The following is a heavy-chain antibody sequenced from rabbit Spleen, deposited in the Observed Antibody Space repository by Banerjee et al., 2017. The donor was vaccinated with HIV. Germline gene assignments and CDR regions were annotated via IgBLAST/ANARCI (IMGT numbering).Heavy chain of an antibody. D-gene: IGHD1-1*01. V-gene: IGHV1S45*01. J-gene: IGHJ6*01. CDR2: IDTGSSGFT. CDR1: GVSLNDKDV. CDR3: ARDTSSSFSSYGMDL. Sequence: EQLEESGGSLVQPEGSLTLTCKASGVSLNDKDVMCWVRQAPGKGLEWIACIDTGSSGFTYFASWAKGRFTISKTSSTTVTLQMTSLTAADTATYFCARDTSSSFSSYGMDLWGPGTLVTVS.